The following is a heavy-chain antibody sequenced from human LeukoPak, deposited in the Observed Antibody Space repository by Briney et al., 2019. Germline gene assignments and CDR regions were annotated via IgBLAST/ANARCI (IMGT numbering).Heavy chain of an antibody. V-gene: IGHV4-34*01. CDR2: INHSGST. J-gene: IGHJ4*02. CDR1: GGSFSGYY. CDR3: AREQDYGDFPHYFDY. Sequence: SETLSLTCAVYGGSFSGYYWSWIRQPPGKGLEWIGEINHSGSTNYNPSLKGRVTISVDTSKNQFSLKLSSVTAADTAVYYCAREQDYGDFPHYFDYWGQGTLVTVSS. D-gene: IGHD4-17*01.